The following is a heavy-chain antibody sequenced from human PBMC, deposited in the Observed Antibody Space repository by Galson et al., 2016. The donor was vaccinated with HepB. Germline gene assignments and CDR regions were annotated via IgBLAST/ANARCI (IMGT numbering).Heavy chain of an antibody. CDR3: AIDVTVTMGRGVLDY. CDR1: GFTFSSYG. D-gene: IGHD3-10*01. V-gene: IGHV3-33*01. Sequence: SLRLSCAASGFTFSSYGMHWVRQAPGKGLEWVAMIWFDGSNKYYVDSVKGRFTISRDNSKTTLYLEMNSLRAEDTAVYYCAIDVTVTMGRGVLDYWGQGALVTVSS. CDR2: IWFDGSNK. J-gene: IGHJ4*02.